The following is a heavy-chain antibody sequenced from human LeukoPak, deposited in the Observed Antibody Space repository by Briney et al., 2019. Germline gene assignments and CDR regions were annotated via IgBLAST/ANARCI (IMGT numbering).Heavy chain of an antibody. CDR3: ARGLVGATAHFDY. CDR1: GDSVSNCYY. CDR2: IFYRGNT. Sequence: SETLSLTCTVSGDSVSNCYYWGWIRQPPGKGLDWIGNIFYRGNTYYKPSLRSRVTISLDTSKNQFSLKLSSVTAADTAVYYCARGLVGATAHFDYWGQGTLVTVSS. D-gene: IGHD1-26*01. J-gene: IGHJ4*02. V-gene: IGHV4-38-2*02.